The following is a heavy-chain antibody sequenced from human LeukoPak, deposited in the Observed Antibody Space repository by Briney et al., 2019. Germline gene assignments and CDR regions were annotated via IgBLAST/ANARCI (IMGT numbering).Heavy chain of an antibody. CDR2: ISYDGSNK. Sequence: GGSLRLSCAASGFTFSSYAMHWVRQAPGKGLEWVAVISYDGSNKYYADSVKGRFTISRDNSKNTLYLQMNSLRAEDTAVYYCAKMVGATNFDYWGQGALVTVSS. CDR1: GFTFSSYA. D-gene: IGHD1-26*01. V-gene: IGHV3-30-3*02. J-gene: IGHJ4*02. CDR3: AKMVGATNFDY.